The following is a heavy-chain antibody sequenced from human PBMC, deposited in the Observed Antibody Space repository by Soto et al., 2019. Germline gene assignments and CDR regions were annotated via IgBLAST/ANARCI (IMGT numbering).Heavy chain of an antibody. CDR2: INHSGIT. CDR1: GGSFSGYF. CDR3: VRGPYNYNSRYFDY. Sequence: TLSLTCTVSGGSFSGYFWTWIRQPPGKGLEWLAEINHSGITNYNPSVESRVSMSVDTSKNQFSLRLYSVTAADTTVYYCVRGPYNYNSRYFDYWGQGTLVTVSS. J-gene: IGHJ4*02. D-gene: IGHD1-1*01. V-gene: IGHV4-34*01.